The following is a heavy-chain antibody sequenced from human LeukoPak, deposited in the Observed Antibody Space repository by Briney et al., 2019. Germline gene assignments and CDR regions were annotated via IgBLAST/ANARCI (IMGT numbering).Heavy chain of an antibody. V-gene: IGHV3-23*01. J-gene: IGHJ4*02. CDR2: ITGSATRT. CDR1: GFTFDNFA. D-gene: IGHD3-3*01. CDR3: AKVSSRITISGRLDY. Sequence: PGGSLRLSCAASGFTFDNFAMAWVRQAPGKGLEWVSAITGSATRTYYADSFKDRFTISRDGSKTTLFLQMDSLRAEDTALYYCAKVSSRITISGRLDYWGRGTLVTVSS.